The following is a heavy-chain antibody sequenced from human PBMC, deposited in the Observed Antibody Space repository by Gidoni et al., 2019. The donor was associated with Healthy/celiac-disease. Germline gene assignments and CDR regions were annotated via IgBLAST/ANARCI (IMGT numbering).Heavy chain of an antibody. Sequence: QVQLVQSGAAVKKPGASVKVSCTASGYTFTGYYMHWVRQAPGQGLEWMGRINPNSGGTNYAQKFQGRVTMTRDTSISTAYMELSRLRSDDTAVYYCATTATRYDAFDIWGQGTMVTVSS. J-gene: IGHJ3*02. V-gene: IGHV1-2*06. CDR3: ATTATRYDAFDI. CDR2: INPNSGGT. CDR1: GYTFTGYY. D-gene: IGHD1-1*01.